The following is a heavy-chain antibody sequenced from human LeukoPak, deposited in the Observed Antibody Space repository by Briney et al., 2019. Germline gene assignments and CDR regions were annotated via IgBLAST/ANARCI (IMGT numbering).Heavy chain of an antibody. Sequence: PGGSLRLSCAASGFTFSNAWMSWVRQAPGKGLDWVGRIKSKTDGGTPYYAAPVKGRFTISRDDSKNTLYLQMNSLKTEDTAVYNCTTEPGGAFDIWGQGTMVTVSS. CDR3: TTEPGGAFDI. CDR1: GFTFSNAW. V-gene: IGHV3-15*01. J-gene: IGHJ3*02. CDR2: IKSKTDGGTP.